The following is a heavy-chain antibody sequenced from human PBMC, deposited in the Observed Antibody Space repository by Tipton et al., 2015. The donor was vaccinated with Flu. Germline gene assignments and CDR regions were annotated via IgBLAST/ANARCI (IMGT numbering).Heavy chain of an antibody. Sequence: TLSLTCLVSGGSISSTSHYWGWIRQPPGKGLEWVGNIYHSGTPYYNPSLKSRVTISADTSKNHFSLKLSSVTAADTAVYYCARHQTSSNSGWFVGSWGQGTLVTVSS. J-gene: IGHJ5*02. CDR1: GGSISSTSHY. D-gene: IGHD6-19*01. V-gene: IGHV4-39*01. CDR3: ARHQTSSNSGWFVGS. CDR2: IYHSGTP.